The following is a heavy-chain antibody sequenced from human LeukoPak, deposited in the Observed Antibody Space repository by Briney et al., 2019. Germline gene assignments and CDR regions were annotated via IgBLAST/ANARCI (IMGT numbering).Heavy chain of an antibody. CDR2: IYTSGST. CDR3: ARGYCSGGSCYSDFDY. V-gene: IGHV4-59*10. D-gene: IGHD2-15*01. J-gene: IGHJ4*02. CDR1: EFTFNSYW. Sequence: LRLSCAASEFTFNSYWMCWVRPAPGKGLEWIGRIYTSGSTNYNPSLKSRVTMSVDTSKNQFSLKLSSVTAADTAVYYCARGYCSGGSCYSDFDYWGQGTLVTVSS.